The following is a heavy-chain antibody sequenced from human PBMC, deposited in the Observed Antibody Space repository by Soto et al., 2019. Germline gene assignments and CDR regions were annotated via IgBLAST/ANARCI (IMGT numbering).Heavy chain of an antibody. D-gene: IGHD2-21*02. CDR3: ATRIVVVTALHY. V-gene: IGHV1-3*01. CDR2: INAGNGNT. Sequence: ASVKVSCKASGYTFTSYAMHWVRQAPGQRLEWMGWINAGNGNTKYSQKFQGRVTITRDTSASTAYMELSSLRSEDTAVYYCATRIVVVTALHYWGQVTLVTVSS. J-gene: IGHJ4*02. CDR1: GYTFTSYA.